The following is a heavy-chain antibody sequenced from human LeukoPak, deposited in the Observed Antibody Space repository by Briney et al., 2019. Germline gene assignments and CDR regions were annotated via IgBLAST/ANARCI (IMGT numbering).Heavy chain of an antibody. J-gene: IGHJ4*02. CDR3: ARETLYQLTRGAFDY. CDR1: GGSISSYY. CDR2: IYYSGST. D-gene: IGHD2-2*01. Sequence: SETLSLTCTVSGGSISSYYWSWIRQPPGRGLEWIGYIYYSGSTNYNPSLKSRVTISVDTSKNQFSLKLSSVTAADTAVYYCARETLYQLTRGAFDYWGQGTLVTVSS. V-gene: IGHV4-59*01.